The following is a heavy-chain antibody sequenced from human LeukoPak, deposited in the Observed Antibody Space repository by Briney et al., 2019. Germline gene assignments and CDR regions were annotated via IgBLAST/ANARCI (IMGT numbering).Heavy chain of an antibody. CDR1: GVTLSDYG. J-gene: IGHJ6*02. D-gene: IGHD3-10*01. CDR3: AKDFSGFGELLFFFGMDV. V-gene: IGHV3-30*18. CDR2: ISYDGSIT. Sequence: GGSLRLSCAGSGVTLSDYGIHWVRQAPGKGLEWVAVISYDGSITFYGDSVKGRFTISRDNSKKTVDLQMNSLRAEDTAVYYCAKDFSGFGELLFFFGMDVWGQGTTVIVSS.